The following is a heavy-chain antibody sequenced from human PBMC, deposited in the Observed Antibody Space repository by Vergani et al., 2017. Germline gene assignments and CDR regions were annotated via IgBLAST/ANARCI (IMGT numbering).Heavy chain of an antibody. D-gene: IGHD3-9*01. V-gene: IGHV1-46*03. Sequence: QVQVVQSGAEVKKSGASVKVSCKTSGYTFSNYYMHWVRQAPGQGLEWMGIINPSGGHTTYAQKFQGRVTMTRDTSTSTVYMELSSLRSEDTAIYYCARVDYGILTGYRYWGQGTLVTVSA. CDR3: ARVDYGILTGYRY. CDR2: INPSGGHT. J-gene: IGHJ4*02. CDR1: GYTFSNYY.